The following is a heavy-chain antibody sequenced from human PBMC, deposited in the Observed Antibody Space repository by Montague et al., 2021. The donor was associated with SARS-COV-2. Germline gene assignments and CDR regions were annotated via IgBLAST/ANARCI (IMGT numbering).Heavy chain of an antibody. CDR3: ARVFATVGAMDRNDY. CDR1: GFSFSSYE. D-gene: IGHD1-26*01. CDR2: ISSSGSTI. V-gene: IGHV3-48*03. J-gene: IGHJ4*02. Sequence: SLRLSCAASGFSFSSYEMNWVRQAPGKGLEWVSYISSSGSTIYYADSVKGRFTISRDNAKNSLYLQMNSLRVEDTAVYYCARVFATVGAMDRNDYWGQGTLVTVSS.